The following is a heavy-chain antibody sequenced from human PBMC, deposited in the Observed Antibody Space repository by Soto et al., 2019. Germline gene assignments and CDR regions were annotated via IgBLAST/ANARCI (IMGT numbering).Heavy chain of an antibody. V-gene: IGHV3-30-3*01. J-gene: IGHJ6*02. D-gene: IGHD5-18*01. CDR2: IKHDGSEI. CDR3: VRVGWGYSYGNGMDG. CDR1: GFGFSGYS. Sequence: QVQLVESGGGXVQPGGSLRLSCLASGFGFSGYSMHWVRQAPGKGLDWVAVIKHDGSEIYYADSVKGRFTISKDDSKNTLHLQMNALRVDDTALYYCVRVGWGYSYGNGMDGWGQGTTVTVFS.